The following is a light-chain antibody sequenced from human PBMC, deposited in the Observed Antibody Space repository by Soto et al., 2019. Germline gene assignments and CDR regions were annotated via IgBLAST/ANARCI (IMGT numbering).Light chain of an antibody. CDR2: DAS. Sequence: EIVLTQSPATLSLSPGERATLSCRASQSVSSYLALYQQKPGQAPRLLIYDASNRATGIPARFSGSGSGTDFTLTISSLQPEDFTTYYCQQNYNTLITFGQGTRLEIK. V-gene: IGKV3-11*01. CDR1: QSVSSY. J-gene: IGKJ5*01. CDR3: QQNYNTLIT.